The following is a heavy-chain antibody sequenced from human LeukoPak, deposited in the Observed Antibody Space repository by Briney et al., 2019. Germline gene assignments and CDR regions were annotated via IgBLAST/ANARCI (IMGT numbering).Heavy chain of an antibody. Sequence: GGSLRLSCAASGFTFSNAWMSWVRQAPGKGLEWVGRIKSKTDDGTTDYAAPVKGRFTISRDDSKNTLYLQMNSLKTEDTAVYYCTTLTRITMIVVVPAWGQGTLVTVSS. J-gene: IGHJ5*02. CDR1: GFTFSNAW. D-gene: IGHD3-22*01. V-gene: IGHV3-15*01. CDR3: TTLTRITMIVVVPA. CDR2: IKSKTDDGTT.